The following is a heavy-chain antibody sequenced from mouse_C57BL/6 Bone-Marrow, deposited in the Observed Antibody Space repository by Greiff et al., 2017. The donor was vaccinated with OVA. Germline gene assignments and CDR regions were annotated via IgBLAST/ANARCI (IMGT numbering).Heavy chain of an antibody. D-gene: IGHD1-1*01. CDR3: ARSPITTVVATRDYYAMDY. CDR1: GFSLSTSGMG. CDR2: IYWDDDK. J-gene: IGHJ4*01. Sequence: QVTLKVSGPGILQSSQTLSLTCSFSGFSLSTSGMGVSWIRQPSGKGLEWLAHIYWDDDKRYNPSLKSRLTISKDTSRNQVFLKITSVDTADTATYYCARSPITTVVATRDYYAMDYWGQGTSVTVSS. V-gene: IGHV8-12*01.